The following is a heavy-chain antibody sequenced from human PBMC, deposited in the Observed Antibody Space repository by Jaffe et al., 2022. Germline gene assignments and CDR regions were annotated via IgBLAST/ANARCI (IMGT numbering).Heavy chain of an antibody. J-gene: IGHJ6*03. Sequence: QVQLVESGGGVVQPGGSLRLSCAASGFTFSSYGMHWVRQAPGKGLEWVAFIRYDGSNKYYADSVKGRFTISRDNSKNTLYLQMNSLRAEDTAVYYCAKRKPGIAAEIYYYYYMDVWGKGTTVTVSS. V-gene: IGHV3-30*02. D-gene: IGHD6-13*01. CDR2: IRYDGSNK. CDR1: GFTFSSYG. CDR3: AKRKPGIAAEIYYYYYMDV.